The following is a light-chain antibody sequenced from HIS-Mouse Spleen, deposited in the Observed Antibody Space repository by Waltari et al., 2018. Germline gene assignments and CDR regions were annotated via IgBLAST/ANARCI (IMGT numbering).Light chain of an antibody. CDR1: SSDFGGYNY. CDR2: DVS. J-gene: IGLJ2*01. V-gene: IGLV2-11*01. CDR3: CSYAGSYTLV. Sequence: QSALTQPRSVSGSPGQSVTISCTGTSSDFGGYNYVSWYQQHPGKAPKLMIYDVSKRPSGAPVRFSGSKSGNTASLTISGLQAEDEADYYCCSYAGSYTLVFGGGTKLTVL.